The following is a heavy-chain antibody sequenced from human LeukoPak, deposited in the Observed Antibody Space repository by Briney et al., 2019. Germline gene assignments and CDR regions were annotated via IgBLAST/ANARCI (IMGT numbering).Heavy chain of an antibody. CDR1: GFTFSSYS. CDR2: ISSSSYI. D-gene: IGHD6-13*01. CDR3: AREAAAGDFDY. V-gene: IGHV3-21*01. Sequence: PGGSLRLSCAASGFTFSSYSMNWVRQAPGKGLEWVSSISSSSYIYYADSVKGRFTISRDNAKNSLYLQMNSLRAEDTAVYYCAREAAAGDFDYWGQGTLVTVSS. J-gene: IGHJ4*02.